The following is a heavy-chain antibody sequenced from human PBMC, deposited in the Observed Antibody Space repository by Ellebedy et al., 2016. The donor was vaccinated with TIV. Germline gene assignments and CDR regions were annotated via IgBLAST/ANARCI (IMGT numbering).Heavy chain of an antibody. Sequence: GESLKISCAASGFTFRSYAMHWVRQSPGKGLEWVATISSDVDTKHYAESLKGRFTISRDNSNNTLYLQINSLRTEETALYYCARESNWYDAIDIWGHGTRVIVS. CDR1: GFTFRSYA. J-gene: IGHJ3*02. D-gene: IGHD1-20*01. CDR2: ISSDVDTK. CDR3: ARESNWYDAIDI. V-gene: IGHV3-30*03.